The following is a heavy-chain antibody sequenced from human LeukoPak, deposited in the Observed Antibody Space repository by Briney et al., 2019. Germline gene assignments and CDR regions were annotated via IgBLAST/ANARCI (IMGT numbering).Heavy chain of an antibody. D-gene: IGHD6-13*01. V-gene: IGHV1-24*01. CDR2: FYPEDGET. CDR3: ATDSPWVVFGGSSSWYYFDY. CDR1: GYTLTELS. Sequence: ASVKVSCKVSGYTLTELSMHWVRQAPGKGLEWMGGFYPEDGETINAPKFQGRVTMTEDTSTDTAYMELSSLRSEDTAVYYCATDSPWVVFGGSSSWYYFDYWGQGTLVTVSS. J-gene: IGHJ4*02.